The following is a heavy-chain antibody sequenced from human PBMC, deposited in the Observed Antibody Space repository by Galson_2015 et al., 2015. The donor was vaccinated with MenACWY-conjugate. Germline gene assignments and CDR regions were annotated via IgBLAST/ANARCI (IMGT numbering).Heavy chain of an antibody. CDR1: GYTFTSYP. D-gene: IGHD3-10*01. Sequence: SVKVSCKASGYTFTSYPIHWVRQAPGQGLEWMGWINAGNRNTKYSQKFQGRVTITRDTSASTAYMELSSLRSEDTAVYYCARGSMDTMVRGVQPLGYYYMDVWGKGTPVTVSS. CDR3: ARGSMDTMVRGVQPLGYYYMDV. J-gene: IGHJ6*03. V-gene: IGHV1-3*01. CDR2: INAGNRNT.